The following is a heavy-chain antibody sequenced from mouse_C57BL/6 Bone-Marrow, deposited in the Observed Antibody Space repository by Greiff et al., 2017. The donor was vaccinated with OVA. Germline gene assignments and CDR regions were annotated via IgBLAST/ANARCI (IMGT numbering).Heavy chain of an antibody. CDR3: ARPLFAY. Sequence: EVNLVESGGDLVKPGGSLKLSCAASGFTFSSYGMSWVRQTPDKRLEWVATISSGGSYTYYPDSVKGRFTISRDNAKNTLYLQMSSLKSEDTAMYYCARPLFAYWGQGTLVTVSA. CDR2: ISSGGSYT. CDR1: GFTFSSYG. V-gene: IGHV5-6*01. J-gene: IGHJ3*01.